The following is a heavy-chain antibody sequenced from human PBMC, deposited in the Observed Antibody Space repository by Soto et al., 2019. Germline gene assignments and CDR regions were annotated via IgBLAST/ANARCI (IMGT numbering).Heavy chain of an antibody. CDR3: ARGEIVEVHYGMDV. D-gene: IGHD3-22*01. J-gene: IGHJ6*02. Sequence: GASVKVSCKASGYTFTSYGISWVRQAPRQGLEWMGWISAYNGNTNYAQKLQGRVTMTTDTSTSTAYMELRSLRSDDTAVYYCARGEIVEVHYGMDVWGQGTTVTVSS. CDR2: ISAYNGNT. CDR1: GYTFTSYG. V-gene: IGHV1-18*01.